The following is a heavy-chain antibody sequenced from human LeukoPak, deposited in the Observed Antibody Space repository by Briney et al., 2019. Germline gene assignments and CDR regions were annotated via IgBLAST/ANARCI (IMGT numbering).Heavy chain of an antibody. Sequence: SETLSLTCTVSGGSISSSSYYWGWIRQPPGKGLEWIGSIYYSGSTYYNPSLKSRVTISVDTSKNQFSLDFNSVTAADTAIYYCATNGYYCIDVWGKGTTVTVSS. J-gene: IGHJ6*03. CDR3: ATNGYYCIDV. CDR1: GGSISSSSYY. D-gene: IGHD2-8*01. CDR2: IYYSGST. V-gene: IGHV4-39*07.